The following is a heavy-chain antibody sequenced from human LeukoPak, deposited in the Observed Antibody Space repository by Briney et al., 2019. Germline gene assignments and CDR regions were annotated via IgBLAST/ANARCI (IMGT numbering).Heavy chain of an antibody. CDR2: IYYSGST. J-gene: IGHJ3*02. CDR3: APREARFPGTWPFDI. Sequence: SETLSLTCTVSGGSISSSSYYWGWIRQPPGKGLEWIGSIYYSGSTYYNPSLKSRVTISVDTSKNQFSLKLSSVTAADTAVYYCAPREARFPGTWPFDIWGQGTMVTVSS. CDR1: GGSISSSSYY. D-gene: IGHD1-1*01. V-gene: IGHV4-39*07.